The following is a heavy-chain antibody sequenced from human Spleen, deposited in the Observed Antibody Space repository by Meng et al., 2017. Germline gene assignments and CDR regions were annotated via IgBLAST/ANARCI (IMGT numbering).Heavy chain of an antibody. D-gene: IGHD6-6*01. CDR3: ARANDGIAARQGYYFDY. CDR2: IYYSGST. Sequence: GSLRLSCTVSGGSISSYYWSWIRQPPGKGLEWIGYIYYSGSTNYNPSLKSRVTISVDTSKNQFSLKVNSVTPEDTAVYYCARANDGIAARQGYYFDYWGQGTLVTVSS. J-gene: IGHJ4*02. CDR1: GGSISSYY. V-gene: IGHV4-59*12.